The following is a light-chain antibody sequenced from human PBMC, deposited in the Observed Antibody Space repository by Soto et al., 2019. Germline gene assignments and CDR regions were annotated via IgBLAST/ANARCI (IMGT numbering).Light chain of an antibody. CDR1: HDSTNY. J-gene: IGKJ5*01. Sequence: IQMTQSPSSLSVSVGDRVTSTCQASHDSTNYLHWYQHKPGQAPKLLIYAVSKLETGVPSRFSGSGSGTDFTFTISSLQPEDIATYFCQQYDDLPITFGQGTRLEIK. V-gene: IGKV1-33*01. CDR3: QQYDDLPIT. CDR2: AVS.